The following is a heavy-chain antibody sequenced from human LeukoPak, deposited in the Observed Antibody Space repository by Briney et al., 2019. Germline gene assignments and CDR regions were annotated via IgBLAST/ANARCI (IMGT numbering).Heavy chain of an antibody. V-gene: IGHV3-30*02. CDR2: IRYDGSNK. Sequence: PGGSLRLSCAASGFTFSSYGMHWVRQAPGKGLEWVAFIRYDGSNKYYADSVKGRFTISRDNSKNTLYLQMNSLRAEDTAVYYCAREPRGNYYGMDVWGQGTTVTVSS. CDR3: AREPRGNYYGMDV. D-gene: IGHD3-10*01. CDR1: GFTFSSYG. J-gene: IGHJ6*02.